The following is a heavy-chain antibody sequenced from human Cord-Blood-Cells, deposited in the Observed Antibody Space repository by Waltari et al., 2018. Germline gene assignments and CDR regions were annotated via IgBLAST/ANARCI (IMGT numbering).Heavy chain of an antibody. Sequence: QITLKESGPTLVRPTQTLPLPCTFSGFPLRTSGVDVAWIRQPPGKALEWLALIYCDDDKRYSPSLKSRLTITKDTSKNQVVLTMTNMDPVDTATYYCARQSIAARRGWYFDLWGRGTLVTVSS. CDR3: ARQSIAARRGWYFDL. V-gene: IGHV2-5*02. J-gene: IGHJ2*01. CDR2: IYCDDDK. D-gene: IGHD6-6*01. CDR1: GFPLRTSGVD.